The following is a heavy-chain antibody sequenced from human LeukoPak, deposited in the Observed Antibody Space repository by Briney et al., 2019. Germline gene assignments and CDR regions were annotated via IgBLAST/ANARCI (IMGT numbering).Heavy chain of an antibody. J-gene: IGHJ4*02. CDR1: GGSISSYY. V-gene: IGHV4-59*12. CDR2: IYHSGST. D-gene: IGHD6-19*01. Sequence: PSETLSLTCTVSGGSISSYYWSWIRQPPGKGLEWIGYIYHSGSTYYNPSLKSRVTISVDTSKNQFSLKLSSVTAADTAVYYCARSSGWSYYFDYWGQGTLVTVSS. CDR3: ARSSGWSYYFDY.